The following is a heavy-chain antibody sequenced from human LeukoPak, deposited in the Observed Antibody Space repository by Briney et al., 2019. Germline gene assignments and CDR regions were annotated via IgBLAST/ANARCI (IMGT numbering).Heavy chain of an antibody. CDR2: FIGSGGST. D-gene: IGHD5-12*01. CDR1: GFTFNRHA. J-gene: IGHJ2*01. CDR3: TRDQTMVATNWYFDL. Sequence: GGSLRLSCAASGFTFNRHAMIWVRQAPGKGLQWVSAFIGSGGSTYYADSVKGRFTISRDNSKTTVDLQMNSLRAEDTAVYYCTRDQTMVATNWYFDLWGRGTLVTVSS. V-gene: IGHV3-23*01.